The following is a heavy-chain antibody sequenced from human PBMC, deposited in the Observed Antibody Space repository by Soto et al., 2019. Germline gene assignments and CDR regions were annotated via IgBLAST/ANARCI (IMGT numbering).Heavy chain of an antibody. CDR3: ARSYDSSGYYYYY. Sequence: ASLKVSCKASGYTFTGYYMHWVRQAPGQGLEWMGWINPNSGGTNYAQKFQGWVTMTRDTSISTAYMELSRLRSDDTAVYYCARSYDSSGYYYYYWGQGTLVTVSS. V-gene: IGHV1-2*04. CDR1: GYTFTGYY. J-gene: IGHJ4*02. CDR2: INPNSGGT. D-gene: IGHD3-22*01.